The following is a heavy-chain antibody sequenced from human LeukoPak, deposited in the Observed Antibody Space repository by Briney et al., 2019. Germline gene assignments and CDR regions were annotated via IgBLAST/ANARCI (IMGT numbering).Heavy chain of an antibody. D-gene: IGHD3-3*01. CDR1: GGSFSGYY. Sequence: SETLSLTCAVYGGSFSGYYWSWIRQPPGKGLEWIGEINHSGSTNYNPSLKSQVTISVDTSKNQFSLKLRSVTAADTAVYYCAMETYDFWSGYYRLWGQGTLVTVSS. V-gene: IGHV4-34*01. J-gene: IGHJ4*02. CDR2: INHSGST. CDR3: AMETYDFWSGYYRL.